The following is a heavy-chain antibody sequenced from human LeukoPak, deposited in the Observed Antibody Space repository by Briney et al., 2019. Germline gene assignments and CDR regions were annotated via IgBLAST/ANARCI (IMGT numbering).Heavy chain of an antibody. Sequence: GGSLRLSCAASGFTFRSYCMSWVRQAPGKGLEWVANIKEDGSEKYYVDSVKGRFTISRDNAKNSLYLQMNSLRAEDTAVYYCARDYDYVWGSYRYFYFDYWGQGTLVTVSS. V-gene: IGHV3-7*04. CDR2: IKEDGSEK. D-gene: IGHD3-16*02. CDR1: GFTFRSYC. CDR3: ARDYDYVWGSYRYFYFDY. J-gene: IGHJ4*02.